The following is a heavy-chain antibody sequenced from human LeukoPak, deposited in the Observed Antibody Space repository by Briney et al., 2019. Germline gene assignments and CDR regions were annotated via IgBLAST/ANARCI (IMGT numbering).Heavy chain of an antibody. CDR1: GFTFSSYA. J-gene: IGHJ4*02. V-gene: IGHV3-30*01. Sequence: GRSLRLSCAASGFTFSSYAMHGVRQAPGKGLEGGAVISYDGSNKYYADAVKGRFTISRDNSKNTLYLQMNSLRAEDTAVYYCARGILSGIDYWGQGTLVTVSS. CDR2: ISYDGSNK. D-gene: IGHD5/OR15-5a*01. CDR3: ARGILSGIDY.